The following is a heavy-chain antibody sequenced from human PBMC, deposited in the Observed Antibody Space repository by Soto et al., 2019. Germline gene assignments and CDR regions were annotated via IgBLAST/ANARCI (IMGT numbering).Heavy chain of an antibody. CDR3: ARVVFGYGMDV. CDR2: IGTAGDT. V-gene: IGHV3-13*01. D-gene: IGHD3-10*02. Sequence: GGSLKISCAASGFTFSSYDMHWVHQATGKGLEWVSAIGTAGDTYYPGSVKGRFTISRENAKNSLYLQMNSLRAEDTAVYYCARVVFGYGMDVWGQGTTVTFSS. J-gene: IGHJ6*02. CDR1: GFTFSSYD.